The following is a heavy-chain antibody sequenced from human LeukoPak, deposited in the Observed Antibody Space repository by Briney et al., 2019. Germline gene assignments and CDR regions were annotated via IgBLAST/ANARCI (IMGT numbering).Heavy chain of an antibody. CDR3: ARYDILTGYSYYFDY. V-gene: IGHV3-21*01. D-gene: IGHD3-9*01. J-gene: IGHJ4*02. Sequence: GGSLRLSCAASGFTFSSYSRNWVRQAPGKGLEWVSSISSSSSYIYYADSVKGRFTISRDNAKNSLYLQMNSLRAEDTAVYYCARYDILTGYSYYFDYWGQGTLVTVSS. CDR1: GFTFSSYS. CDR2: ISSSSSYI.